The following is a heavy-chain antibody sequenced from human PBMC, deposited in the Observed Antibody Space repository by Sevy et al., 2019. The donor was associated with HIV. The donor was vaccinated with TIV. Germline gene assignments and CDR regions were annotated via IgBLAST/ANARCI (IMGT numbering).Heavy chain of an antibody. D-gene: IGHD1-26*01. CDR2: IYYNGHI. CDR1: GGSITSLY. Sequence: SEPLSLTCTVSGGSITSLYWNWIRQPPGKGLEWIANIYYNGHINYNPSLKRRVTLSLDTSKNQFSLRLSSVTAADTAMYYCAGENAWGRGYSWGQGTLVTVSS. J-gene: IGHJ4*02. V-gene: IGHV4-59*08. CDR3: AGENAWGRGYS.